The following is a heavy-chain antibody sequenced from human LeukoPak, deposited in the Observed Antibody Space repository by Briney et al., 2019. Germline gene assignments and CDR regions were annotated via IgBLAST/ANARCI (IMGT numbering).Heavy chain of an antibody. V-gene: IGHV3-23*01. CDR3: AKEVRPLGYCSSTSCSLYGMDV. CDR2: ISGSGGST. CDR1: QFTFSNYA. J-gene: IGHJ6*02. Sequence: GGSLRLSCAASQFTFSNYAMSWVRQAPGKGLEWLSAISGSGGSTYYADSVEGRFTISRDNSKNTLYLQMNSLRAEDTAVYYCAKEVRPLGYCSSTSCSLYGMDVWGQGTTVTVSS. D-gene: IGHD2-2*01.